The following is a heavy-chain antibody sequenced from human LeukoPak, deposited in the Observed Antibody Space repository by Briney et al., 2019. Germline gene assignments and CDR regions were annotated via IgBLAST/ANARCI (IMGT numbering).Heavy chain of an antibody. CDR2: IIPILGIA. CDR1: GGTFSSYA. CDR3: ARKDHYGPGPFDP. Sequence: ASVKVSCKASGGTFSSYAISWVRQAPGQGLAWMGRIIPILGIANYAQKFQGRVTITADKSTSTAYMELSSLRSEDTAVYYCARKDHYGPGPFDPWGQGTLVTVSS. V-gene: IGHV1-69*04. J-gene: IGHJ5*02. D-gene: IGHD3-10*01.